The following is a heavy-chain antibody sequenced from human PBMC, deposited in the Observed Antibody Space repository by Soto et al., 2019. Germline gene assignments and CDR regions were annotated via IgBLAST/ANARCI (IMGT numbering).Heavy chain of an antibody. D-gene: IGHD2-15*01. Sequence: SETLSLTCTVSGGSMTSYYWSWIRQPPGKGLEWIGCVNYNGNTFYNPSLKSRVTISVDRSKNQFSLKLSSVTAADTAVYYCARGQVVAAQHWGQGALVTVSS. CDR3: ARGQVVAAQH. CDR1: GGSMTSYY. V-gene: IGHV4-59*12. CDR2: VNYNGNT. J-gene: IGHJ4*02.